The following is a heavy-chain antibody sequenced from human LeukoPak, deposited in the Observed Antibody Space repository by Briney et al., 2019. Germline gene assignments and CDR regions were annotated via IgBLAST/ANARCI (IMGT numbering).Heavy chain of an antibody. CDR1: GYTFSAYY. Sequence: ASVKVSCKASGYTFSAYYLHWVRQAPGQGLEWVGWINPNSGNTNYAQKFQGRVAMTRDTSISTAYMELSRLRSDDTAVYYCARDFSTSWSNWFDPWGQGTLVTVPS. CDR3: ARDFSTSWSNWFDP. CDR2: INPNSGNT. D-gene: IGHD6-13*01. J-gene: IGHJ5*02. V-gene: IGHV1-2*02.